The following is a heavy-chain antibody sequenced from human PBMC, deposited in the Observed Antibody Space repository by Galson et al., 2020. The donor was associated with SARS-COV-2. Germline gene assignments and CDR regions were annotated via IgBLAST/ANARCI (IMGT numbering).Heavy chain of an antibody. Sequence: SVKVSCKASGGTFNNYAITWVRQAPGQGLEWMGGIIPIFGTANYAQKFQGRVTITADKSTSTANMELTGLRPEDTAIYYCARGRSYYYFYMDVWGEGTTVTVSS. J-gene: IGHJ6*03. CDR1: GGTFNNYA. V-gene: IGHV1-69*06. CDR2: IIPIFGTA. D-gene: IGHD3-10*01. CDR3: ARGRSYYYFYMDV.